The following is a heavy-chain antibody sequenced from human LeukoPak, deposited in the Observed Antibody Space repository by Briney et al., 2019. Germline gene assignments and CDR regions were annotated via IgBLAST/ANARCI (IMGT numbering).Heavy chain of an antibody. CDR1: GFTFSSYA. CDR3: AKTSRYCSSTSCRYFDY. Sequence: GALRLSCAASGFTFSSYAMSWVRQAPGKGLEWVSAISGSGGSTCYADSVKGRFTISRDNSKNTLYLQMNSLRAEDTAVYYCAKTSRYCSSTSCRYFDYWGQGTLVTVSS. J-gene: IGHJ4*02. V-gene: IGHV3-23*01. D-gene: IGHD2-2*01. CDR2: ISGSGGST.